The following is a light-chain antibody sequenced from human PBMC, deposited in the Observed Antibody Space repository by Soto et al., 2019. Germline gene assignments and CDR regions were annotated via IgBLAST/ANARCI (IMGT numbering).Light chain of an antibody. J-gene: IGKJ4*01. CDR3: QQRSYWPPLT. CDR1: QSVSTY. V-gene: IGKV3-11*01. CDR2: DAS. Sequence: EIVLTQSPATLSMSPGERATLSCRASQSVSTYLAWYQQKPGQAPRLLIFDASNRASGIPYRFSGSGSGTNFPLTISRLEPEDFAVYLCQQRSYWPPLTFGGGTKVEIK.